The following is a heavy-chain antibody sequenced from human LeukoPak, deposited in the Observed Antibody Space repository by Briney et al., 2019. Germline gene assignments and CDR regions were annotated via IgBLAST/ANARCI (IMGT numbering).Heavy chain of an antibody. V-gene: IGHV3-48*04. Sequence: GESLRLSCAASGFIFRNYGMNWVRKAPGKGQEWVSYISSSSSNIAYADSVKGRVTISRDNVRNSLYLQINSLRVEDTSVYYCARGGAARPDYWGQGTLVTVSS. J-gene: IGHJ4*02. CDR2: ISSSSSNI. CDR3: ARGGAARPDY. D-gene: IGHD6-6*01. CDR1: GFIFRNYG.